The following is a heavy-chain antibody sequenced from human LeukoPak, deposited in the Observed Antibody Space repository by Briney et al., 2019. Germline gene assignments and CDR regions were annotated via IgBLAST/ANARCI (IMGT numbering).Heavy chain of an antibody. CDR2: ISAYNGNT. CDR1: GYTFTSYG. D-gene: IGHD3-3*01. Sequence: ASVKVSCKASGYTFTSYGISWVRQAPGQGLEWMGWISAYNGNTNYAQKLQGRVTMTTDTSTSTAYMELRSLRSDDTAVYYCARDPSRGYDFWSGYASRAWGFDYWGQGTLVTVSS. CDR3: ARDPSRGYDFWSGYASRAWGFDY. V-gene: IGHV1-18*01. J-gene: IGHJ4*02.